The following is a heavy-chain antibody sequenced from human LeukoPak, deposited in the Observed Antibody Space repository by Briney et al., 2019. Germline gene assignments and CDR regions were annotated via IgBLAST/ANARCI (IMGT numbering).Heavy chain of an antibody. J-gene: IGHJ5*02. D-gene: IGHD6-13*01. Sequence: ASVTVSCKASGYTFTSYGISWVRQAPGQGLEWMGWISASIDNTNYAQKLQRRVTMSTDTSTSTAYMELRILRSDDTAVYYCARAGYSSSWYPNYYKRFDPWGQGTLVPVFS. V-gene: IGHV1-18*01. CDR3: ARAGYSSSWYPNYYKRFDP. CDR1: GYTFTSYG. CDR2: ISASIDNT.